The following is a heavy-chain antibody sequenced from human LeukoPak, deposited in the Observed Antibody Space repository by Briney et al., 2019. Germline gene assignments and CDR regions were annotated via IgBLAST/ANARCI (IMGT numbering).Heavy chain of an antibody. J-gene: IGHJ4*02. CDR1: GGSISTYH. V-gene: IGHV4-59*08. D-gene: IGHD3-9*01. CDR2: IDYSGST. CDR3: ARQQEVDDWGGSCFFDY. Sequence: SETLSLSCTVSGGSISTYHWSWIRQPPAKGLQWIGYIDYSGSTKYNPSLKSRVTISVDTSKSQFSLKLSSVTAADTAVYYCARQQEVDDWGGSCFFDYWGRGTLVTVSS.